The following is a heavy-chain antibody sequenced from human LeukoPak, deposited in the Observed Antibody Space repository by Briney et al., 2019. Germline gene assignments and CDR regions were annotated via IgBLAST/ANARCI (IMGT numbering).Heavy chain of an antibody. Sequence: RASVKVSCKASGGTFSSYAISWVRQAPGQGLEWMGGILPIFGTANYAQKFQGRVTITTDESTSTAYMELSSLRSEDTAVYYCARGGLVGAISWFDPWGQGTLVTVSS. CDR3: ARGGLVGAISWFDP. V-gene: IGHV1-69*05. D-gene: IGHD1-26*01. CDR1: GGTFSSYA. J-gene: IGHJ5*02. CDR2: ILPIFGTA.